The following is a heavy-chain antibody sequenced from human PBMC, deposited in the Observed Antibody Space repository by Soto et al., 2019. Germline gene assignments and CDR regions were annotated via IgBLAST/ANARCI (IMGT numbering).Heavy chain of an antibody. V-gene: IGHV4-38-2*01. CDR2: IYHSGST. CDR1: GYSISSGYY. J-gene: IGHJ5*02. Sequence: SETLSLTCAVSGYSISSGYYWGWIRQPPGKGLEWIGSIYHSGSTYYNPSLKSRVTISVDTSKNQFSLKLSSVTAADTAVYYCARLSGIAAPGVYWFDPWGQGTLVTVSS. CDR3: ARLSGIAAPGVYWFDP. D-gene: IGHD6-6*01.